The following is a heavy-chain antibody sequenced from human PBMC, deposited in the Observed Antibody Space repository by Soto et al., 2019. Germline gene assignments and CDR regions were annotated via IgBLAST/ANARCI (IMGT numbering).Heavy chain of an antibody. V-gene: IGHV3-48*02. J-gene: IGHJ5*02. D-gene: IGHD4-4*01. CDR3: ARDMTTVTTYVLWFDP. CDR1: GFTFSSYS. Sequence: GSLRLSCAASGFTFSSYSMNWVRQAPGKGLEWVSYISSSSSTIYYADSVKGRFTISRDNAKNSLYLQMNSLRDEDTTVYYCARDMTTVTTYVLWFDPWGQGTLVTVSS. CDR2: ISSSSSTI.